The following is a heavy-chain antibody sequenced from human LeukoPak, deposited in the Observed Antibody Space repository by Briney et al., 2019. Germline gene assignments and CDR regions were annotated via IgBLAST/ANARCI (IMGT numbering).Heavy chain of an antibody. V-gene: IGHV4-34*01. CDR1: GGSFSGYY. CDR2: INHSGST. Sequence: SETLSLTCAVYGGSFSGYYWSWIRQPPGKGLEWIGEINHSGSTNYNPSLKSRVTISVDTSKNQFSLKLSSVTAADTAVYYCARVVTDEGWFDPWGQGTLVTVSS. J-gene: IGHJ5*02. D-gene: IGHD6-6*01. CDR3: ARVVTDEGWFDP.